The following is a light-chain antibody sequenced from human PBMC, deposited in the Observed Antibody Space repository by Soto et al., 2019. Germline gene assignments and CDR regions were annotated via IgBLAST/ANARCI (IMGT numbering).Light chain of an antibody. CDR3: QQFGTSPYT. CDR2: GTS. CDR1: QSVSNNF. V-gene: IGKV3-20*01. Sequence: IVLTQSPGTLSLSPGEIATLSCRASQSVSNNFLAWYQYKPGQAPRLVIYGTSSRFTGIPDRFSGSGSGTDFTLTIRRLEPADSAVYYCQQFGTSPYTFGQGTKLEIK. J-gene: IGKJ2*01.